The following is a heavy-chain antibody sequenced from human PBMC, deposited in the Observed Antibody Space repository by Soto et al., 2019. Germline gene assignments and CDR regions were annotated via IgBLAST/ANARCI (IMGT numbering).Heavy chain of an antibody. Sequence: QVQLVQSGAEVKKPGASVKVSCKASGYTFTSYAMHWVRQAPGQRLEWMGWINAGNGNTKYSQKFQGRVTITRDTSASIAYMELSSLRSEDTAVYYCARDQPHLQTWFWDLRFGYMDVWGKGPTVTVSS. V-gene: IGHV1-3*01. CDR3: ARDQPHLQTWFWDLRFGYMDV. CDR2: INAGNGNT. CDR1: GYTFTSYA. D-gene: IGHD3-10*01. J-gene: IGHJ6*03.